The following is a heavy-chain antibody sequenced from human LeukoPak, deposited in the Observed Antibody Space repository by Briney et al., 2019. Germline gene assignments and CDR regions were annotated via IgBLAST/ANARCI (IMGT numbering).Heavy chain of an antibody. Sequence: PGGSLRLSCAASGFTLTSDSMNWVRQAPGKGLEWISYISSGATTTYYADSVKGRFTISRDNANNSLYLQMNSLRVEDTAVYYCARGTVGAKYWGQGTLVIVSS. CDR1: GFTLTSDS. CDR2: ISSGATTT. D-gene: IGHD1-26*01. V-gene: IGHV3-48*04. CDR3: ARGTVGAKY. J-gene: IGHJ4*02.